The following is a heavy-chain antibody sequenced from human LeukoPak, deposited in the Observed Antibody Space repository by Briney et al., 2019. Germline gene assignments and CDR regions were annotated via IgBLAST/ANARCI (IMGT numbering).Heavy chain of an antibody. CDR3: ARGGGSSGSRGRENP. CDR1: GGSFSGYY. CDR2: INHSGST. J-gene: IGHJ5*02. D-gene: IGHD3-22*01. Sequence: PSETLSLTCAVYGGSFSGYYWSWIRQPPGKGLEWIGEINHSGSTNYNPSLKSRVTISVDTSKNQFSLKLSSVTAADTAVYYCARGGGSSGSRGRENPWGQGTLVTVSS. V-gene: IGHV4-34*01.